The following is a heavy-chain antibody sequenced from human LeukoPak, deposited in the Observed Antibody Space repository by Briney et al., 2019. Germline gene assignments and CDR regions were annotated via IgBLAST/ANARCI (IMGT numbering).Heavy chain of an antibody. CDR2: VWSDGNGK. CDR1: GFTFSTYG. CDR3: VRVLTVTFDS. V-gene: IGHV3-33*01. J-gene: IGHJ4*02. Sequence: GGSLRLSCAASGFTFSTYGMHWVRQAPGKGLEWVALVWSDGNGKFYVDSVKGRFTISRDNSKNTLYLQMNSLRADDTAVYYCVRVLTVTFDSWGQGTLVTVSS. D-gene: IGHD4-17*01.